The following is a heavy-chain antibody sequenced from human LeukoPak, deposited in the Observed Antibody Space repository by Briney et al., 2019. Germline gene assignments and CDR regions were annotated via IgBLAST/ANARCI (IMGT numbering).Heavy chain of an antibody. CDR1: GGSFSGYY. D-gene: IGHD5-18*01. J-gene: IGHJ4*02. CDR2: INHSGST. Sequence: SETLSLTCAVYGGSFSGYYWSWIRQPPGKGLEWIGEINHSGSTNYNPSLKSRVTISVDTSKNQFSLKLSSVTAADTAVYYCAGRGYSYGEKFDYWGQGTLVTVSS. V-gene: IGHV4-34*01. CDR3: AGRGYSYGEKFDY.